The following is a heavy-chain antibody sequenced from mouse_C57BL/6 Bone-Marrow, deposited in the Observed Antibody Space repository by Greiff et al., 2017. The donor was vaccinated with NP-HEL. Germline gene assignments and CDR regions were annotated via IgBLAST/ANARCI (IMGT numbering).Heavy chain of an antibody. CDR2: INPGSGGT. Sequence: VKLQQSGAELVRPGTSVKVSCKASGYAFTNYLIEWVKQRPGQGLEWIGVINPGSGGTNYNEKFKGKATLTADKSSSTAYMQLSSLTSEDSAVYFCARRRERDYWGQGTTLTVSS. J-gene: IGHJ2*01. V-gene: IGHV1-54*01. CDR1: GYAFTNYL. CDR3: ARRRERDY.